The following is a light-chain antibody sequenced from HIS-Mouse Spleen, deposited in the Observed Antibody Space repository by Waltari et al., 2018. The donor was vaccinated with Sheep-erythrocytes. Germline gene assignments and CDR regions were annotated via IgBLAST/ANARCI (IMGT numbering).Light chain of an antibody. CDR3: CSYAGSYTFWV. CDR2: DVS. Sequence: QSALTQPRSVSGSPAQSVTISCTGTSIDVGGYNYVSWYQHHPGKAPKLMIYDVSKRPSGVPDRFSGSKSGNTASLTISGLQAEDEADYYCCSYAGSYTFWVFGGGTRLTVL. CDR1: SIDVGGYNY. J-gene: IGLJ3*02. V-gene: IGLV2-11*01.